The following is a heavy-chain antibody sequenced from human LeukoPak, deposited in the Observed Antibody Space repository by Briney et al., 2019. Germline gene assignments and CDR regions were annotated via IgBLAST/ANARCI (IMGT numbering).Heavy chain of an antibody. CDR1: GGSFSGYY. J-gene: IGHJ4*02. CDR3: ARGRGIVGARTFDY. D-gene: IGHD1-26*01. V-gene: IGHV4-34*01. CDR2: INHSGST. Sequence: SETLSLTCAVYGGSFSGYYWSWIRQPTGKGLEWIGEINHSGSTNYNPSLKSRVTISVDTSKNQFSLKLSSVTAADTAVYYCARGRGIVGARTFDYWGQGTLVTVSS.